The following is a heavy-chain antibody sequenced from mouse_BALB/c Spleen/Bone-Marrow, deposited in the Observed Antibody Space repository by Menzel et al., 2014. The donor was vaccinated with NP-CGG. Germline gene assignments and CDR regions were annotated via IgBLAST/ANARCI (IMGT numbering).Heavy chain of an antibody. J-gene: IGHJ4*01. CDR1: GFTFSSYA. CDR2: ISSGGSYT. D-gene: IGHD1-2*01. Sequence: EVQLVESGGGLVKPGGSLKLSCAASGFTFSSYAMSWVRQSPEKRLEWVAEISSGGSYTYYPDTVTGRFTISRDNAKNTLYLEMSSLRSEDTAMYYCARDHYGYYTMVYWGQGTSVTVSS. CDR3: ARDHYGYYTMVY. V-gene: IGHV5-9-4*01.